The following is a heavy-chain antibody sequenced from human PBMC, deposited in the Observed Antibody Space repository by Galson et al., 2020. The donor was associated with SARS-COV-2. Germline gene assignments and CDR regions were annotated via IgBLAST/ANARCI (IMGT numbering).Heavy chain of an antibody. CDR2: ISYDGSNK. V-gene: IGHV3-30-3*01. J-gene: IGHJ4*02. CDR3: ASSRYYYDSNGSLDY. CDR1: GFTFSSYA. Sequence: TGGSLRLSCAASGFTFSSYAMHWVRQAPGKGLEWVAVISYDGSNKYYADSVKGRFTISRDNSKNTLYLQMNSLRAEDTAVYYCASSRYYYDSNGSLDYWGQGTLVTVSS. D-gene: IGHD3-22*01.